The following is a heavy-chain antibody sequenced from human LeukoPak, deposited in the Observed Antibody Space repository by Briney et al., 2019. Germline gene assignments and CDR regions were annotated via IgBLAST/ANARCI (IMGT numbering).Heavy chain of an antibody. D-gene: IGHD3-22*01. Sequence: GGSLRLSCAASGFTFSSYWMSWVRQAPGKGLEWVADIKQDGSEKYYVDSVKGRFTISRDNAKNSLYLQMNSLRAEDTAVYYCARATYYYDSSGYHDYWGQGTLVTVSS. CDR2: IKQDGSEK. V-gene: IGHV3-7*01. J-gene: IGHJ4*02. CDR1: GFTFSSYW. CDR3: ARATYYYDSSGYHDY.